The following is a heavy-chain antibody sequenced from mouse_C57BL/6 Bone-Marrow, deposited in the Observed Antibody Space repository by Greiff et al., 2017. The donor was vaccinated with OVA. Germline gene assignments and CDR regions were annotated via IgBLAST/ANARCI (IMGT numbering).Heavy chain of an antibody. J-gene: IGHJ1*03. CDR1: GKPFPRYW. CDR2: IDPSDSYT. D-gene: IGHD2-5*01. V-gene: IGHV1-59*01. CDR3: ARPMKYYSNFSYWYFDV. Sequence: VQLQQPGAELVGPGLSVNFSSRALGKPFPRYWRPWVNRSLGQGLGWTGVIDPSDSYTNYNQKFKGKATLTVDTSSSTAYMQLSSLTSEDSAVYYCARPMKYYSNFSYWYFDVWGTGTTVTVSS.